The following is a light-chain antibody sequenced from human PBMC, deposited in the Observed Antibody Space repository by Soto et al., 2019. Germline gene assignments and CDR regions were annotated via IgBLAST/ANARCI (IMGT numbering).Light chain of an antibody. J-gene: IGKJ4*01. CDR3: QHRSNWPLT. CDR1: QSVSSY. V-gene: IGKV3-11*01. CDR2: DAS. Sequence: EIVLTQSPATLSLSPGERATLSCRASQSVSSYLAWYQQKPGQAPRLLIYDASNRATGIPARFSGSGSGTDFTLTISSLEPEDVAIYYCQHRSNWPLTFGGGTKVEI.